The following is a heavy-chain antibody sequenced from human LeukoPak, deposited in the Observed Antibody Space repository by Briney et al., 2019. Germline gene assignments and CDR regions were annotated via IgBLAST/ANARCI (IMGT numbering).Heavy chain of an antibody. V-gene: IGHV1-2*02. J-gene: IGHJ6*02. CDR2: INPNSGGT. Sequence: ASVKVSCKASGYTFTGYYMHWVRQAPGQGLEWMGWINPNSGGTNYARKFQGRVTMTRDTSISTAYMELSRLRSDDTAVYYCARDPTGDYYYGMDVWGQGTTVTVSS. D-gene: IGHD1-14*01. CDR1: GYTFTGYY. CDR3: ARDPTGDYYYGMDV.